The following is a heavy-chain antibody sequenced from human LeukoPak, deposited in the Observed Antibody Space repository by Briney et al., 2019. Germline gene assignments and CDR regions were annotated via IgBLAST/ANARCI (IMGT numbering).Heavy chain of an antibody. CDR1: GDSVSSNSVA. CDR2: TYYKSKWYT. V-gene: IGHV6-1*01. J-gene: IGHJ4*02. CDR3: ARWVHKVVHFDS. D-gene: IGHD2-15*01. Sequence: SQTLSLTCAISGDSVSSNSVAWNWIRQSPSRGLEWLGRTYYKSKWYTDYAVSVKSRITINADTSKNQISVQLNSVTPEDTAVYYCARWVHKVVHFDSGGQGTLVTVSS.